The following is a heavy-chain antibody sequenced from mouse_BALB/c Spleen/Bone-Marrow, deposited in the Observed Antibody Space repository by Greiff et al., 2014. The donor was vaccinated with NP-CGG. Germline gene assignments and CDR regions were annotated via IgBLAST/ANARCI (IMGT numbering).Heavy chain of an antibody. CDR3: ARGTGYYFDD. Sequence: EVQLQQSGPSLVKPSQTLSLTCSVTGDSITNAYWNWIRKFPGNKIDYMGYISYSGNTYYNPSLKSRISITRDTSKNQFYLQLNSVTTEYTATYCCARGTGYYFDDWGQGTTLTVSS. CDR1: GDSITNAY. CDR2: ISYSGNT. J-gene: IGHJ2*01. D-gene: IGHD3-3*01. V-gene: IGHV3-8*02.